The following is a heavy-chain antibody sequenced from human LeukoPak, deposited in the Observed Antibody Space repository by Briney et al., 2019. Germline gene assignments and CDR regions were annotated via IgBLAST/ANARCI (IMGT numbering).Heavy chain of an antibody. D-gene: IGHD3-16*01. CDR2: ISGSGFST. J-gene: IGHJ4*02. CDR1: GFTFNTYV. Sequence: GGSLRLSCAASGFTFNTYVMSWVRQTPGKGLEWVSAISGSGFSTSYADSVKGRFTISRDNSKNTLYLQMNSLRAEDTAVYYCAQAPFVSGGYAPFDSWGQGTLVTVSS. CDR3: AQAPFVSGGYAPFDS. V-gene: IGHV3-23*01.